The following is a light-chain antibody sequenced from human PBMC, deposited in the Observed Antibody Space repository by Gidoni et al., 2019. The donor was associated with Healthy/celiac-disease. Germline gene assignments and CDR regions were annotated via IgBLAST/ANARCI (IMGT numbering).Light chain of an antibody. J-gene: IGKJ1*01. V-gene: IGKV3-20*01. CDR2: GAS. CDR1: QSVSSSY. CDR3: QQYGSSNRA. Sequence: ELVLTQSTGTLSLSPGERATLSCRASQSVSSSYLAWYQQKPGQAPRLLIYGASSRATGIPDRVSGSGSGTDFTLTISRLEPEDFAVYYCQQYGSSNRAFXQXTKVEIK.